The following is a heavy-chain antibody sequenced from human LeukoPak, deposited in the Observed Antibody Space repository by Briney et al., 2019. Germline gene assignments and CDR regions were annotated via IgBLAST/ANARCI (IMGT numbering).Heavy chain of an antibody. V-gene: IGHV1-18*01. CDR1: GYTFTSYG. CDR2: ISAYNGNT. CDR3: ARSENWNDESLNWFDP. D-gene: IGHD1-1*01. J-gene: IGHJ5*02. Sequence: GASVKVSCKASGYTFTSYGISWVRQAPGQGLEWMGWISAYNGNTNYAQKLQGRVTMTTDTSTSPAYMELRSLSSDDTAVYYCARSENWNDESLNWFDPWGQGTLVTVSS.